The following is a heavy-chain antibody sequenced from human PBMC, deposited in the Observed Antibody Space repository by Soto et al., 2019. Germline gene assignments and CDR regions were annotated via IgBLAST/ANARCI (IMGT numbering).Heavy chain of an antibody. CDR3: AKVTKRAAAGRYEYYKYGMDV. Sequence: EVQLLESGGALEHPGGSLRLSCAAAGFAFSTYAMTRVRQAPGKGLEWVSVISGSGGSSYYAASVKGRFTISRDNSKNTLLLQMNGLRAEDTAVYYCAKVTKRAAAGRYEYYKYGMDVWGQGTTVTVSS. V-gene: IGHV3-23*01. D-gene: IGHD6-13*01. J-gene: IGHJ6*02. CDR2: ISGSGGSS. CDR1: GFAFSTYA.